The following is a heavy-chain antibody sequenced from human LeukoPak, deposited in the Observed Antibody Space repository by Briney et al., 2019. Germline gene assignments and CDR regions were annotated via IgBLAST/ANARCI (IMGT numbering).Heavy chain of an antibody. CDR2: ISSSSSTI. J-gene: IGHJ4*02. CDR3: ASHPFYDSSGYHY. V-gene: IGHV3-48*01. Sequence: PGGSLRLSCAASGFTFSSYNMNWVRQAPGKGLEWVSYISSSSSTIYYADSVKGRFTISRDNAKNSLYLQMNSLRAEDTAVYYCASHPFYDSSGYHYWGQGTLVTVSS. D-gene: IGHD3-22*01. CDR1: GFTFSSYN.